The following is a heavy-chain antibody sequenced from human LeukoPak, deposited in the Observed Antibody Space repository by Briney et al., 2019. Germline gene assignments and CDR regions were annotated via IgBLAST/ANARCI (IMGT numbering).Heavy chain of an antibody. CDR2: IIPILGIA. D-gene: IGHD1-7*01. J-gene: IGHJ6*02. CDR1: GGTFSSYA. V-gene: IGHV1-69*04. CDR3: ARSITGTTYYYYGMDV. Sequence: GASVKVSCKASGGTFSSYAISWVRQAPGQGLEWMGRIIPILGIANYAQKFQGRVTITADKSTSTAYMELSSLRSEDTAVYYCARSITGTTYYYYGMDVWGQGTTVTVSS.